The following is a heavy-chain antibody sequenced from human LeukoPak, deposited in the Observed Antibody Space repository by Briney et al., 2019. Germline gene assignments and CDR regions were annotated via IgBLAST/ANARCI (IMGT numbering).Heavy chain of an antibody. CDR3: ARGLDSSGYYRPYYYYYGMDV. J-gene: IGHJ6*02. Sequence: SQTLSLTCAVSGGSISSGGYSWSWIRQPPGKGLEWIGYIYHSGSTYYNPSLKSRVTISVDRSKNQFSLKLSSVTAADTAVYYCARGLDSSGYYRPYYYYYGMDVWGQGTTVTVSS. CDR1: GGSISSGGYS. CDR2: IYHSGST. V-gene: IGHV4-30-2*01. D-gene: IGHD3-22*01.